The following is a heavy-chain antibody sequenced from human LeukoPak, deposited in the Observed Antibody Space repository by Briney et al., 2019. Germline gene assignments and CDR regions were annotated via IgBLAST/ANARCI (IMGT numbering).Heavy chain of an antibody. J-gene: IGHJ6*03. CDR1: GFTFSRYS. V-gene: IGHV3-21*01. CDR2: ISGSSSYI. D-gene: IGHD1-14*01. CDR3: ARDGPAEEGYMDV. Sequence: TGGSLRLSCAASGFTFSRYSMNWVRQAPGKGLEWVSSISGSSSYIYYADSVKGRFTISRHNAKNSLYLQMNSLRAEDTAVYYCARDGPAEEGYMDVWGKGTTVTVSS.